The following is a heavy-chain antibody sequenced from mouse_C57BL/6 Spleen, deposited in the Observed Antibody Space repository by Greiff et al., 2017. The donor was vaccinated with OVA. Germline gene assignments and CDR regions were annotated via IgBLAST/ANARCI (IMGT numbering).Heavy chain of an antibody. Sequence: QVQLQQSGPGLVQPSQSLSITCTVSGFSLTSYGVHWVRQSPGKGLEWLGVIWSGGSTDYNAAFISRLSISKDNSKSQVFFKMNSLQADDTAIYYCARPLDYPGSRGFAYWGQGTLVTVSA. CDR3: ARPLDYPGSRGFAY. V-gene: IGHV2-2*01. D-gene: IGHD1-1*01. CDR2: IWSGGST. CDR1: GFSLTSYG. J-gene: IGHJ3*01.